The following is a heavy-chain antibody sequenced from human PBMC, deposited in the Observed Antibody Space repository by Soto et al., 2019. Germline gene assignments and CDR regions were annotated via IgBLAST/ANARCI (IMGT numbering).Heavy chain of an antibody. CDR1: GFTFSSYA. J-gene: IGHJ6*02. Sequence: SGGSLRLSCAASGFTFSSYAMSWVRQAPGKGLEWVSAISGSGGSTYYADSVKGRFTISRDNSKNTLYLQMNSLRAEDTAVYYCAKEPPLQNYYYYGMDVWGQGTTVTVSS. CDR2: ISGSGGST. V-gene: IGHV3-23*01. CDR3: AKEPPLQNYYYYGMDV. D-gene: IGHD4-4*01.